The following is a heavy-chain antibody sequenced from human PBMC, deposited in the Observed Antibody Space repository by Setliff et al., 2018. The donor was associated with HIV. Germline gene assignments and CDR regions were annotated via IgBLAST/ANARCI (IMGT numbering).Heavy chain of an antibody. CDR1: GGSISSSSYY. CDR2: IFYSGNT. J-gene: IGHJ4*02. D-gene: IGHD6-19*01. Sequence: SETLSLTCTVSGGSISSSSYYWGWIRQPPGKGLEWIGSIFYSGNTYYNPSLKSRVTISVDTSKNQFSLNLSSVTAADTAVYYCARDNGVAGFDYWGQGTLVTVS. V-gene: IGHV4-39*07. CDR3: ARDNGVAGFDY.